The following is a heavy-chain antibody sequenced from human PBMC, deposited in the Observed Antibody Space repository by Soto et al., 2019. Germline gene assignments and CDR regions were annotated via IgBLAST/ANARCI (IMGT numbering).Heavy chain of an antibody. V-gene: IGHV3-15*01. CDR1: GFTFSNAW. CDR3: TTVGSIVVVIDDAFDI. CDR2: IKSKTDGGTT. Sequence: GGSLRLSCAASGFTFSNAWMSWVRQAPGKGLEWVGRIKSKTDGGTTDYAAPVKGRFTISRDDSKNTLYLQMNSLKTEDTVVYYCTTVGSIVVVIDDAFDIWGQGTMVTVSS. D-gene: IGHD2-21*01. J-gene: IGHJ3*02.